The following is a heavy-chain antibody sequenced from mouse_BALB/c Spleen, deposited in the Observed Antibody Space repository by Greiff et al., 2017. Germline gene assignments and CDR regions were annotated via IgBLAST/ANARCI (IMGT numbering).Heavy chain of an antibody. CDR2: ISSGGST. CDR3: AREGGYGNYVSY. V-gene: IGHV5-6-5*01. J-gene: IGHJ2*01. Sequence: DVMLVESGGGLVKPGGSLKLSCAASGFTFSSYAMSWVRQTPEKRLEWVASISSGGSTYYPDSVKGRFTISRDNARNILYLQMSSLRSEDTAIYYCAREGGYGNYVSYWGQGSTLTVSS. D-gene: IGHD2-1*01. CDR1: GFTFSSYA.